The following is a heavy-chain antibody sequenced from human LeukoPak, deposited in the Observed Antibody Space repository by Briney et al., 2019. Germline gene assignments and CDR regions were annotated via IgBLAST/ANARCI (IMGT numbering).Heavy chain of an antibody. V-gene: IGHV3-48*04. CDR2: ISRRGDTI. Sequence: GGSVRLSCASSGFMFSFFSMNWVRQAPGKGLEWVAYISRRGDTIYYADSVKGRFTISRDNARKSLFLEMKSLSAGDSAVYYCARDGGDDMPSVRGCICSLDFGGQGAVVIVS. D-gene: IGHD3-16*01. CDR3: ARDGGDDMPSVRGCICSLDF. CDR1: GFMFSFFS. J-gene: IGHJ4*02.